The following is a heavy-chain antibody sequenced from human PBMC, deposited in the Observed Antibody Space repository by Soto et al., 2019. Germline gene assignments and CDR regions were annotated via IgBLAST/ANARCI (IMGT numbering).Heavy chain of an antibody. CDR1: GFTFSSYD. CDR3: ARGYGSGSQGAFEI. J-gene: IGHJ3*02. D-gene: IGHD3-10*01. CDR2: IGTAGDT. V-gene: IGHV3-13*04. Sequence: PGGSLRLSCAASGFTFSSYDMHWVRQATGKGLEWVSAIGTAGDTYYPGSVKGRFTISRENAKNSLYLQMNSLRAGDTAVYYCARGYGSGSQGAFEIWGQGTMVTVS.